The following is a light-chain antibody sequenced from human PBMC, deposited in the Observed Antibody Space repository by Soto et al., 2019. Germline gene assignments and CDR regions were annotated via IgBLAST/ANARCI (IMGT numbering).Light chain of an antibody. Sequence: EIVMTQSPATLSVSPGERATLSCRASQSVRSDLAWYQQKPGQAPRLLIYGASTRATGIPARFSGSGSGTEFTLTISSLQSEDFAVYYCQQYNNWPPWPFGQGTKV. CDR1: QSVRSD. CDR3: QQYNNWPPWP. CDR2: GAS. J-gene: IGKJ1*01. V-gene: IGKV3-15*01.